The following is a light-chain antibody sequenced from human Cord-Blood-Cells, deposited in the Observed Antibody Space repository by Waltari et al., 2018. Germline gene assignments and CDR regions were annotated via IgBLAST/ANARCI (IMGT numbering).Light chain of an antibody. CDR3: SSYTSSSTYV. CDR2: DVS. CDR1: SSDVGGYNY. J-gene: IGLJ1*01. V-gene: IGLV2-14*01. Sequence: QSALTQPASVSGSPGQSITISCTGTSSDVGGYNYVHWYQQHPGKAPQLRIYDVSKRPSGVSHRCSGSKSGNTASLTISGLQAEDEADYYCSSYTSSSTYVFGTGTKVTVL.